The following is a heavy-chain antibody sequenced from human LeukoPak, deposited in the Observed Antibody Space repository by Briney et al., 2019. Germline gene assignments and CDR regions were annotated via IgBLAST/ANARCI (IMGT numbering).Heavy chain of an antibody. Sequence: PGGSLRLSCAASGFTFSSNYMSWVRQAPGKGLEWVSVIYSGGSTYYSDSVKGRFTISRDNSKNTLYLQMNSLRAEDTAVYYCARPRLGSSGWYGDAFDIWGQGTMVTVSS. V-gene: IGHV3-53*01. CDR1: GFTFSSNY. D-gene: IGHD6-19*01. J-gene: IGHJ3*02. CDR2: IYSGGST. CDR3: ARPRLGSSGWYGDAFDI.